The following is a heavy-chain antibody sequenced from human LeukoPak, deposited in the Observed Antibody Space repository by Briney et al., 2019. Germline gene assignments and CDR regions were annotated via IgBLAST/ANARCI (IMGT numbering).Heavy chain of an antibody. CDR3: TTGQVVDYDASGYSALDY. J-gene: IGHJ4*02. D-gene: IGHD3-22*01. Sequence: GGSLRLSCAASGFTFSSYGMHWVRQAPGKGLEWVGRIKSKTDGGTTDYAAPVKGRFTISTDDSKNTLYLQMNGLKTEDTAVYYCTTGQVVDYDASGYSALDYWGQGTLVTVSS. V-gene: IGHV3-15*01. CDR1: GFTFSSYG. CDR2: IKSKTDGGTT.